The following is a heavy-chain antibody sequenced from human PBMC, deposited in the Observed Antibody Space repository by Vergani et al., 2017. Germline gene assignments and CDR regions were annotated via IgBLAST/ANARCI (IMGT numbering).Heavy chain of an antibody. CDR1: GYTFTSYY. J-gene: IGHJ4*02. Sequence: QVQLVQSGAEVKKPGASVKVSCKASGYTFTSYYMHWVRQAPGQGLEWMGIINPSGGSTSYAPKFQGRVTMTRDTSTSTAYMGLSSLRSEDTAVYYCARDRTGTDYWGQGTLVTVSS. CDR3: ARDRTGTDY. CDR2: INPSGGST. D-gene: IGHD1-1*01. V-gene: IGHV1-46*03.